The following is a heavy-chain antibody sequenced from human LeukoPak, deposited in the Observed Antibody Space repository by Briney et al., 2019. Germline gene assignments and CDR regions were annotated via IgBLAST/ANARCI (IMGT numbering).Heavy chain of an antibody. V-gene: IGHV1-24*01. Sequence: ASVMVSCKVSGYTLRELSMHWVRQAPAKGLQWMGVFDPEDGESIIAQKFQGRLTMTEDTSTDTAYMELSSLTSEDTAMYYCATGHCNTSSCYYYYMDVWGKGTTVTVSS. CDR1: GYTLRELS. CDR2: FDPEDGES. CDR3: ATGHCNTSSCYYYYMDV. J-gene: IGHJ6*03. D-gene: IGHD2/OR15-2a*01.